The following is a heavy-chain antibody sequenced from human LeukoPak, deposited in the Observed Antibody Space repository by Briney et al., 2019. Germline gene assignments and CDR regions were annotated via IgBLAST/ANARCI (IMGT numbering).Heavy chain of an antibody. V-gene: IGHV4-38-2*01. J-gene: IGHJ3*02. CDR3: ARGTRGLEWLANDAFDI. D-gene: IGHD3-3*01. CDR2: IYHSGST. Sequence: SETLSLTCAVSGYSISSGYYWGWIRQPPGKGLEWIGSIYHSGSTYYNPSLKSRVTISVDTSKNQFSLKLRSVTAADTAVYYCARGTRGLEWLANDAFDIWGQGTMVTVSS. CDR1: GYSISSGYY.